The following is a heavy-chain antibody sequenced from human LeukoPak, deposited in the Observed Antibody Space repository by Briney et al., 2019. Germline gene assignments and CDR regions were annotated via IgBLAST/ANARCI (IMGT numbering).Heavy chain of an antibody. V-gene: IGHV3-23*01. CDR3: AKQSAGSSTWYSLHFDY. CDR1: GFTLSNFA. Sequence: GGSLRLSCAASGFTLSNFAVTWVRQAPGKGLEWVSVISVSGGSTYYADSVKGRFTISRDNSKNTLYLQMDSLRAEDTAVYFCAKQSAGSSTWYSLHFDYWGQGTLVTVSS. CDR2: ISVSGGST. J-gene: IGHJ4*02. D-gene: IGHD2-2*01.